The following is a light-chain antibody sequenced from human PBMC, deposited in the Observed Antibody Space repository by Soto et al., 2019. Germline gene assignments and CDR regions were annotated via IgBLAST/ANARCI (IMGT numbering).Light chain of an antibody. J-gene: IGLJ3*02. CDR2: SDN. CDR1: TANIGKNY. V-gene: IGLV1-47*02. Sequence: QSVLTQSPSTSGTPGQRVTISCSENTANIGKNYVYWYQQFPGTAPKLLIYSDNQRPSWVPDRFSVSKSDTSASLAISGLRSEDEAVYYCAAWDDRMSGRVFGGGTKLTVL. CDR3: AAWDDRMSGRV.